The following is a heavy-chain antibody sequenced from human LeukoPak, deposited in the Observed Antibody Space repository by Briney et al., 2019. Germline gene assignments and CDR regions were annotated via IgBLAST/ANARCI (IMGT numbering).Heavy chain of an antibody. CDR1: GGSISSGDYY. D-gene: IGHD2-15*01. Sequence: PSETLSLTCTVSGGSISSGDYYWSGIRQPPGKGLEWIGYIYYSGGTYYNPSLKSRVTISVDTSKNQFSLKLSCVTAEDTDVYYCDRGYCSGGSCYALDYWGQGTMVTVSS. CDR3: DRGYCSGGSCYALDY. V-gene: IGHV4-30-4*01. J-gene: IGHJ4*02. CDR2: IYYSGGT.